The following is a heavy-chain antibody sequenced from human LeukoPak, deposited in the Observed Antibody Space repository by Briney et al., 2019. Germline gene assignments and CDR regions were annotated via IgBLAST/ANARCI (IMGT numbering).Heavy chain of an antibody. CDR3: ARDGLSIAAAGKGGIDY. Sequence: GASVKVSCKASGYTFTSYYMHWVRQAPGQGLEWMGIINPSGGSTSYAQKFQGRVTMTRDTSTSTVYMELSSLRSEDTAVYYCARDGLSIAAAGKGGIDYWGQGTLVTVSS. D-gene: IGHD6-13*01. J-gene: IGHJ4*02. CDR2: INPSGGST. CDR1: GYTFTSYY. V-gene: IGHV1-46*01.